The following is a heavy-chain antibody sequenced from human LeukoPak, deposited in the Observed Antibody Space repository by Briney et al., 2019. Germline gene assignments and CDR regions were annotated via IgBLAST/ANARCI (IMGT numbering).Heavy chain of an antibody. D-gene: IGHD4-17*01. V-gene: IGHV4-59*01. CDR2: IYYSGST. CDR1: GGSISSYY. CDR3: ARLHDYGDDGWFDP. Sequence: PSETLSLTCTVSGGSISSYYWSWIRQPPGKGLEWLGYIYYSGSTNYNPSLKSRVTISVDSSKNQFSLKLSSVTAADTAVYYCARLHDYGDDGWFDPWGQGTLVTVSS. J-gene: IGHJ5*02.